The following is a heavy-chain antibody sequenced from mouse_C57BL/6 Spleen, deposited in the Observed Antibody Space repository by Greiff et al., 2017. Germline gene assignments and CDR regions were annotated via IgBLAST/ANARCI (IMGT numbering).Heavy chain of an antibody. CDR2: IRSKSNNYAT. CDR1: GFSFNTYA. CDR3: VRHTYGKGYFDV. V-gene: IGHV10-1*01. D-gene: IGHD2-1*01. J-gene: IGHJ1*03. Sequence: EVMLVESGGGLVQPKGSLKLSCAASGFSFNTYAMNWVRQAPGKGLEWVARIRSKSNNYATYYADSVKDRFTISRDDSESMLYLQMNNLKTEDTAMYYCVRHTYGKGYFDVWGTGTTVTVSS.